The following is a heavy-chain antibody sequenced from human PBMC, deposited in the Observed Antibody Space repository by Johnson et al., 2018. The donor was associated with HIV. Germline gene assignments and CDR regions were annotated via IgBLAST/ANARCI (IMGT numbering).Heavy chain of an antibody. CDR2: ISGGST. CDR3: ARDRAIVVAYDAFDI. J-gene: IGHJ3*02. D-gene: IGHD3-22*01. CDR1: GFTVSSNE. V-gene: IGHV3-38*03. Sequence: VQLVESGGGLVQPWGSLRLSCAASGFTVSSNEMSWVRQAPGKGLEWVSSISGGSTYYADSRKGRFTISRDNSKNTLYLQMNSLRAEDTAVYSCARDRAIVVAYDAFDIWGQGTMVTVSS.